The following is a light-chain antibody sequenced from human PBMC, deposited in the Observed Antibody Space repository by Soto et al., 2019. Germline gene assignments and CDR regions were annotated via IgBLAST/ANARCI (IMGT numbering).Light chain of an antibody. CDR2: GAS. CDR3: QQYNNWPPWT. CDR1: QSVGSN. V-gene: IGKV3-15*01. J-gene: IGKJ1*01. Sequence: EIVMAQSPATLSVSPGERATLSCRASQSVGSNLAWYQQKPGQAPRLLIYGASTRVTGIPARISGSGSGTEFTLTISSLQPDDFGTYYCQQYNNWPPWTFGQGTKV.